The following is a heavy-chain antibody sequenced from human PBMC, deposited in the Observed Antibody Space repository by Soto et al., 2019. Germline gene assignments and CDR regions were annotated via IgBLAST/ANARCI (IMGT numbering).Heavy chain of an antibody. Sequence: EVQLLESGGGLVQPGGSLRLSCAASGFKFNSYTMGWVRQAPGKGLVWVSAIRGDGRSTYYADFVKGRFTISRDNSKNTLYLQMNRLRAEDTAVYYCAKPVVVDTIYYYYMDVWGRGTTVTVSS. D-gene: IGHD2-15*01. J-gene: IGHJ6*03. CDR2: IRGDGRST. V-gene: IGHV3-23*01. CDR3: AKPVVVDTIYYYYMDV. CDR1: GFKFNSYT.